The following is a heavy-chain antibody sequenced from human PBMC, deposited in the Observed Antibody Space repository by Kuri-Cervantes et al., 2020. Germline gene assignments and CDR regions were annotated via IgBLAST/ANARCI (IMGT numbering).Heavy chain of an antibody. V-gene: IGHV3-30-3*02. J-gene: IGHJ5*02. CDR1: GFTFSSYA. D-gene: IGHD6-19*01. CDR2: ISYDGSNK. Sequence: GGSLRLSCAASGFTFSSYAMHWVRQAPGKGLEWVAVISYDGSNKYYADSVKGRFTISRDNSKNTLYLQMNSLRAEDTAVYYCAKQDWSSGRRFDPWGQGTLVTVSS. CDR3: AKQDWSSGRRFDP.